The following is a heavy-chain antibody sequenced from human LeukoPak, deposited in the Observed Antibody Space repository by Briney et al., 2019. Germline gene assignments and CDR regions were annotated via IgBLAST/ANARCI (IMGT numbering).Heavy chain of an antibody. CDR3: ARSGYYDSSGLNAFDI. Sequence: SETLSLTCTVSGDSISDYYCSWVRQPPGKGLEWIGYIYHSGSTDYNPSLKSRITMSVDTSKNQFSLKLSSVTAADTAVYYCARSGYYDSSGLNAFDIWGQGTMVTVSS. J-gene: IGHJ3*02. V-gene: IGHV4-59*08. CDR1: GDSISDYY. CDR2: IYHSGST. D-gene: IGHD3-22*01.